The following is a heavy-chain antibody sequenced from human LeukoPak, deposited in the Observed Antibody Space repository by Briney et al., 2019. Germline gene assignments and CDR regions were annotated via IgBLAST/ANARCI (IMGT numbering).Heavy chain of an antibody. J-gene: IGHJ4*02. CDR1: GFTFSSYG. CDR2: ISYDGSNK. D-gene: IGHD3-22*01. Sequence: GGSLRLSWAASGFTFSSYGMHWVRQAPGKGLEWVAVISYDGSNKYYADSVKGRFTISRDNSKNTLYLQMNSLRAEDTAVYYCARDLGDSSGYYPDYWGQGTLVTVSS. V-gene: IGHV3-30*03. CDR3: ARDLGDSSGYYPDY.